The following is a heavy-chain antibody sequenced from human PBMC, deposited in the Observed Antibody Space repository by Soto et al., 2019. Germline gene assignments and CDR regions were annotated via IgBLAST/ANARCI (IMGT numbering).Heavy chain of an antibody. CDR2: INHSGST. CDR3: ARVSIAVAGTSFDY. V-gene: IGHV4-34*01. Sequence: QAQLQQWGAGLLKPSETLSLTCAVYGGSFSGYYWSWIRQPPGKGLEWIGEINHSGSTNYNPSLKSRVTISVDTSKNQFSLKLSSVTAADTAVYYCARVSIAVAGTSFDYWGQGTLVTVSS. J-gene: IGHJ4*02. D-gene: IGHD6-19*01. CDR1: GGSFSGYY.